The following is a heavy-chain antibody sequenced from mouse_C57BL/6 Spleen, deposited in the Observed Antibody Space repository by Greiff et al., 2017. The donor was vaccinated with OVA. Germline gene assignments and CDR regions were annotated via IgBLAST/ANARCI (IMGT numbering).Heavy chain of an antibody. CDR1: GFTFSSYG. Sequence: EVMLVESGGDLVKPGGSLKLSCAASGFTFSSYGMSWVRQTPDKRLEWVATISSGGSYTYYPDSVKGRFTISRDNAKNTLYLQMSSLKSEDTAMYYCARERDYGSSYYAMDYWGQGTSVTVSS. CDR3: ARERDYGSSYYAMDY. V-gene: IGHV5-6*01. CDR2: ISSGGSYT. D-gene: IGHD1-1*01. J-gene: IGHJ4*01.